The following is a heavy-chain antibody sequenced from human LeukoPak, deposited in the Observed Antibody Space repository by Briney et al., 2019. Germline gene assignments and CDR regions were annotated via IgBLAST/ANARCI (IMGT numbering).Heavy chain of an antibody. CDR2: IYYSGST. V-gene: IGHV4-59*01. CDR1: GGSISSYY. Sequence: SETLSLTCTVSGGSISSYYWSWIRQPPGKGLEWIGYIYYSGSTNYNPSLKSRVTISVDTSKNQFSLKLSSVTAADTAVYYCASIAVAGTVDYWGQGTLVTVSS. CDR3: ASIAVAGTVDY. J-gene: IGHJ4*02. D-gene: IGHD6-19*01.